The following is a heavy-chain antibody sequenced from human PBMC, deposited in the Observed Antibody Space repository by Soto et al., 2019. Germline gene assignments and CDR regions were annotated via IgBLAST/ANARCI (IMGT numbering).Heavy chain of an antibody. CDR2: ISAYNGNT. D-gene: IGHD2-15*01. V-gene: IGHV1-18*01. Sequence: ASVKVSCKASGYTFTNYGINWVRQAPGQGLEWMGWISAYNGNTNYAQKLQGRVTMTTDTSTSTAYMELRSLRSDDTAVYYCARDRLPGRYCSGGSCSTDWFDPWGQGTLVTVSS. J-gene: IGHJ5*02. CDR1: GYTFTNYG. CDR3: ARDRLPGRYCSGGSCSTDWFDP.